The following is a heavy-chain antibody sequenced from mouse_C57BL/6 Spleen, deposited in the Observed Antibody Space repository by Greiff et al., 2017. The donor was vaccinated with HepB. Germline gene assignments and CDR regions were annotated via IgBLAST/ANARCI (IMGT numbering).Heavy chain of an antibody. V-gene: IGHV5-12*01. J-gene: IGHJ1*03. Sequence: DVMLVESGGGLVQPGGSLKLSCAASGFTFSDYYMYWVRQTPEKRLEWVAYISNGGGSTYYPDTVKGRFTISRDNAKNTLYLQMSRLKSDDTAMYYFARQEVYYGNWYFDVWGTGTTVTVSS. CDR1: GFTFSDYY. CDR3: ARQEVYYGNWYFDV. CDR2: ISNGGGST. D-gene: IGHD2-1*01.